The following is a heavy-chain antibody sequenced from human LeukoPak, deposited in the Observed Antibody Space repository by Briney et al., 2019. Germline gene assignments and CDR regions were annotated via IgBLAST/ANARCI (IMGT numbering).Heavy chain of an antibody. CDR3: ARVRIGQQLDKYYYYAMDV. Sequence: ASVKVSCTASGYTFTDYYMHWGRQAPGQGLEWMGWINPNSGGTNYAQKFQGRVTMTTDTSIGTAYMEVSRLRSDDTAVYYCARVRIGQQLDKYYYYAMDVWGQGTTVTVSS. J-gene: IGHJ6*02. D-gene: IGHD6-13*01. CDR2: INPNSGGT. V-gene: IGHV1-2*02. CDR1: GYTFTDYY.